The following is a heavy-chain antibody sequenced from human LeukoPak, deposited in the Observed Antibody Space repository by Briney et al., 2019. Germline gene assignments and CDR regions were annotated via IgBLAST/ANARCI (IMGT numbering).Heavy chain of an antibody. Sequence: GASVKVSCKASGYTFTSYGISWVRQAPGQGLEWMGWISAYNGNTNYAQKLQGRVTMTTDTSTSTAYMELRSLRSDDTAVYYCARDLDGYCSSTSCYATTGEDDAFDIWGQGTLVTVSS. CDR3: ARDLDGYCSSTSCYATTGEDDAFDI. D-gene: IGHD2-2*01. CDR1: GYTFTSYG. CDR2: ISAYNGNT. J-gene: IGHJ3*02. V-gene: IGHV1-18*01.